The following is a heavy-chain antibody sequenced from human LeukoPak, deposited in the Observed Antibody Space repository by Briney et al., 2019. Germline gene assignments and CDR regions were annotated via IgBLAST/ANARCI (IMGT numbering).Heavy chain of an antibody. V-gene: IGHV1-69*05. D-gene: IGHD3-16*02. Sequence: SVKVSCKASGGTFSSYAISWVRQAPGQGLEWMGGIIPIFGTANYAQKLQGRVTMTTDTSTSTAYMELRSLRSDDTAVYYCAREATFGGVIVDYWGQGTLVTVSS. CDR1: GGTFSSYA. CDR3: AREATFGGVIVDY. J-gene: IGHJ4*02. CDR2: IIPIFGTA.